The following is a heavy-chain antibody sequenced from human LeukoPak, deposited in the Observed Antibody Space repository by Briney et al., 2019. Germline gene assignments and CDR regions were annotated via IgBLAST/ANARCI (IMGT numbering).Heavy chain of an antibody. V-gene: IGHV4-59*12. CDR3: ARVLRKPNGGCFDP. J-gene: IGHJ5*02. Sequence: SETLPLTCTVSGGSISSYYWSWIRQPPGKGLEWIGYIYYSGSTNYNPSLKSRVTISLDTSKNQFSLKLSSVTAADTAVYYCARVLRKPNGGCFDPWGQGTLVTVSS. CDR1: GGSISSYY. D-gene: IGHD2-8*01. CDR2: IYYSGST.